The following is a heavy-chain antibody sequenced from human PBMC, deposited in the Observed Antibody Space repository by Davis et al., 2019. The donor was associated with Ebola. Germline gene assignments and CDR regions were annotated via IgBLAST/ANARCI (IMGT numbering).Heavy chain of an antibody. Sequence: GGSLRLSCAASGFPFNLYLMHWVRQAPGKGPEWVAFVSYAGDTTYYADSVTGRFTISRDDAKNTLYLQMNSLRPEDTAVYYCAREDYSAFGKWGQGTLVTVSS. J-gene: IGHJ4*02. D-gene: IGHD3-16*01. CDR1: GFPFNLYL. CDR2: VSYAGDTT. V-gene: IGHV3-30-3*01. CDR3: AREDYSAFGK.